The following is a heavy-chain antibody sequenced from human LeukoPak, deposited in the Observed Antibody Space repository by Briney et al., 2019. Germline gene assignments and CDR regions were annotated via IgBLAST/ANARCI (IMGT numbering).Heavy chain of an antibody. CDR1: GFTFYNYA. V-gene: IGHV3-64*02. CDR2: IGGNGDTS. J-gene: IGHJ4*02. Sequence: GGSLRLSCVASGFTFYNYAMHWVRQAPGKGLEYVSSIGGNGDTSYYADSVKGRFTISRDDSKNTVYLQLGSLRTEDMAVYYCATRHEYSYPYWGQGTLGTDSS. D-gene: IGHD5-18*01. CDR3: ATRHEYSYPY.